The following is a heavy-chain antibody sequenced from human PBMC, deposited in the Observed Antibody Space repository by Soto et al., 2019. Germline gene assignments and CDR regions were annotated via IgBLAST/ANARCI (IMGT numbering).Heavy chain of an antibody. Sequence: EVQLLESGGGLAQPGGSLRLSCAASGFTFSSYAMSWVRQAPGKGLEWVSAISGSGGSTYYADSVKGRFTISRDNSKNTLYLQMNSLRAEDTAVYYCAKHDYGDPTPGPIFDYWGQGTLVTVSS. CDR2: ISGSGGST. D-gene: IGHD4-17*01. CDR3: AKHDYGDPTPGPIFDY. J-gene: IGHJ4*02. CDR1: GFTFSSYA. V-gene: IGHV3-23*01.